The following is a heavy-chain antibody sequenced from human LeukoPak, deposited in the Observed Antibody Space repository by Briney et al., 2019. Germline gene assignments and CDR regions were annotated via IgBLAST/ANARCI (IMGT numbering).Heavy chain of an antibody. CDR3: ARDERSRDDKNGFQY. J-gene: IGHJ4*02. CDR1: GGSITVYY. Sequence: SETLSLTCGLSGGSITVYYWSWVRDSAPKGVEWVRRIHMSGGTNYKSSLKGRVAMSMDRSKNMLPLELRSATAADTAVYYCARDERSRDDKNGFQYWGQGIMVTVSS. CDR2: IHMSGGT. V-gene: IGHV4-4*07. D-gene: IGHD2-8*01.